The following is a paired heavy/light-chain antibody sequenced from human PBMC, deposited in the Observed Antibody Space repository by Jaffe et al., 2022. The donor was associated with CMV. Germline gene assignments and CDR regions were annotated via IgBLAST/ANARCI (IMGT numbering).Light chain of an antibody. CDR2: GAS. J-gene: IGKJ1*01. V-gene: IGKV3-15*01. Sequence: EIVMTQSPATLSVSPGERATVSCRASQNIDNNLAWYQQKPGQAPRLLIYGASARATAFPARFSGSGSGTEFTLTINSLQSEDFAVYYCQQYNTWPQTFGQGTKVEMK. CDR1: QNIDNN. CDR3: QQYNTWPQT.
Heavy chain of an antibody. CDR3: TKEDGYNSGWTDR. CDR1: GFTFNLHA. Sequence: EVQMLESGGGLVQPGGSLRLSCEVSGFTFNLHAMSWVRQAPGKGLECVSVISGSGGSSAYADSVKGRFTISRDNFKNTLYLQMNSLRVEDTAVYFCTKEDGYNSGWTDRWGHGTLVTVSS. J-gene: IGHJ5*02. CDR2: ISGSGGSS. V-gene: IGHV3-23*01. D-gene: IGHD6-19*01.